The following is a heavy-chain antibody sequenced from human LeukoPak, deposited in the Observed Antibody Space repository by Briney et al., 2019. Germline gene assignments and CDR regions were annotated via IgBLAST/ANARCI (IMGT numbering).Heavy chain of an antibody. D-gene: IGHD3-9*01. J-gene: IGHJ4*02. CDR3: ARDPYHKILPGYGSAMGH. CDR1: GYTFTSYG. V-gene: IGHV1-18*04. CDR2: TSTYSDET. Sequence: VASVKVSCKASGYTFTSYGISWVRQAPGQGLEWMGWTSTYSDETAYARKFQDRLTMTTDTSTSTAYLELRSLRADDTAVYYCARDPYHKILPGYGSAMGHWGQGILVTVSS.